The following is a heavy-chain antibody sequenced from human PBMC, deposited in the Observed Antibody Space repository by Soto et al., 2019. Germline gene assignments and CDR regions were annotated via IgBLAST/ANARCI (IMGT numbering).Heavy chain of an antibody. J-gene: IGHJ4*02. CDR2: ISPGGDRI. D-gene: IGHD6-19*01. CDR1: GLMFYAYA. CDR3: TKSADSAGWGVDF. Sequence: PGGSLRLACVASGLMFYAYAMNWVRQAPGKGLEWVSYISPGGDRIYYAESLKGRITISRDNARNSLSLQMNILSDEDTAVYYCTKSADSAGWGVDFWGQGTLVTVSS. V-gene: IGHV3-48*02.